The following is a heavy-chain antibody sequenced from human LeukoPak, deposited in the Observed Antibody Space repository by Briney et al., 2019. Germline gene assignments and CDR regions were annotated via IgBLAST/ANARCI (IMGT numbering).Heavy chain of an antibody. Sequence: GSLSLSCAASGLPFSCYAMHWVRQAPGKGLEYFSAISSNGSSTYYANSVKGRFTISRDNSKNTLYLQMGSLRGEDTAVYYCATRYAYWGQGTLVTVSS. CDR2: ISSNGSST. J-gene: IGHJ4*02. D-gene: IGHD3-16*01. V-gene: IGHV3-64*01. CDR3: ATRYAY. CDR1: GLPFSCYA.